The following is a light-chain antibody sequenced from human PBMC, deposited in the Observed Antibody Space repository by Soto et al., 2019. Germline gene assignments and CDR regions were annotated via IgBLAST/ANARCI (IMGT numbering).Light chain of an antibody. V-gene: IGKV3-15*01. CDR3: PQRRSWQVT. J-gene: IGKJ5*01. CDR1: QSVNNY. CDR2: GAS. Sequence: EIVMPQATAALYVTPGERATLSCRASQSVNNYLAWYQQKPGQAPRLLIYGASTRATGIPARFSGGGSETDFTLTISSLQSEDFAVYYCPQRRSWQVTFGQGTRLEIK.